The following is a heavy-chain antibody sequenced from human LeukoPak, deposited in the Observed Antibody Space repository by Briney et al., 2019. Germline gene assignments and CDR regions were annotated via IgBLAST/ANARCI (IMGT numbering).Heavy chain of an antibody. J-gene: IGHJ4*02. CDR2: IYYSGST. V-gene: IGHV4-39*01. CDR3: ASYYPLPDY. CDR1: GGSISSSSYY. Sequence: SETLSLTCTVSGGSISSSSYYWGWIRQPPGKGLEWIVSIYYSGSTYYNPSLKSRVTISVDTSKNQFSLKLSSVTAADTAVYYCASYYPLPDYWGQGTLVTVSS. D-gene: IGHD1-26*01.